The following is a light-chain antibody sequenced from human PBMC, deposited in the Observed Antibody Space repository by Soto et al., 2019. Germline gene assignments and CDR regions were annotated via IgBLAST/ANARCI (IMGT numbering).Light chain of an antibody. J-gene: IGKJ1*01. CDR2: GAS. V-gene: IGKV3-15*01. CDR3: QQYNNWPPGT. Sequence: EIVMTQAPATLSVSPGERATLSCRASQSVSSNLAWYQQKPGQAPRLLIYGASTRATGIPARFSGSGSGTEFTLTIRSLQSEDFEVYYCQQYNNWPPGTFGKGTKVDI. CDR1: QSVSSN.